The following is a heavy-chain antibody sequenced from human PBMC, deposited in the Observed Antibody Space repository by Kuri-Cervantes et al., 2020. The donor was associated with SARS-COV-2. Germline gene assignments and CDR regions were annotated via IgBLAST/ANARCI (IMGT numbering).Heavy chain of an antibody. CDR1: GGSFSGYY. Sequence: SETLSLTCAVYGGSFSGYYWSWIRQPPGKGLEWIGEIKHSGSTNYNPSLKSRVTISVDTSKNQFSLKLSSVTAADTAVYYCARGRSFVGNWGQGTLVTVSS. J-gene: IGHJ4*02. D-gene: IGHD3-16*01. CDR2: IKHSGST. V-gene: IGHV4-34*01. CDR3: ARGRSFVGN.